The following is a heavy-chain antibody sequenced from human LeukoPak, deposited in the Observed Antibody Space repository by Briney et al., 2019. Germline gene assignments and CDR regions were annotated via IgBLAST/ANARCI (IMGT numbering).Heavy chain of an antibody. CDR3: ARRGSAGSTWYHFDY. V-gene: IGHV4-59*11. CDR1: GGSSTNHY. D-gene: IGHD6-13*01. CDR2: VDYSGGT. J-gene: IGHJ4*02. Sequence: SETLSLICTASGGSSTNHYWNWIRQPPGKELEWIGYVDYSGGTSYNPSLKSRVTISVDTSKNQFSLRLTSVTAADTAVYYCARRGSAGSTWYHFDYWGKGTLVTVSS.